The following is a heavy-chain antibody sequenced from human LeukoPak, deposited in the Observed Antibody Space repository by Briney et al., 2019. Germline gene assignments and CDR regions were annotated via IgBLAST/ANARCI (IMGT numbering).Heavy chain of an antibody. CDR3: AKDLRSEDYDFWSGNWFDP. V-gene: IGHV3-23*01. CDR1: GFTFSSYA. D-gene: IGHD3-3*01. J-gene: IGHJ5*02. Sequence: GGSLRLSCAASGFTFSSYAMSWVRQAPGKGLELVSAISGSGGSTYYADSVKGRFTISRDHSKNTLYLQMNSLRAEDTAVYSCAKDLRSEDYDFWSGNWFDPWGQGTLVTVSS. CDR2: ISGSGGST.